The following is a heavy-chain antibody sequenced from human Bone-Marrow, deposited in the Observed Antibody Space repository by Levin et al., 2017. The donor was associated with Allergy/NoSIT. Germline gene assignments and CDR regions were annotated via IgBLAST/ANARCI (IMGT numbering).Heavy chain of an antibody. CDR1: GASFSGYY. D-gene: IGHD2-2*01. V-gene: IGHV4-34*01. CDR3: ARRRLPAAISGSYYGVIDY. CDR2: INHSGSS. Sequence: SQTLSLTCAVYGASFSGYYWSWIRQPPGKGLEWIGEINHSGSSNYNSSLTSRLTISVDTAKNQFSLKLTSVTAADTAVYYCARRRLPAAISGSYYGVIDYWGQGTLVTVSS. J-gene: IGHJ4*02.